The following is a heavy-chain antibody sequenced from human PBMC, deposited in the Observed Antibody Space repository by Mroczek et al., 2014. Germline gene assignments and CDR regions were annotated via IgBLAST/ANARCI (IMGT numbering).Heavy chain of an antibody. V-gene: IGHV4-39*01. CDR1: GGSISSSSYY. D-gene: IGHD1-7*01. J-gene: IGHJ4*02. Sequence: QVQLQESGPGLVKPSETLSLTCTVSGGSISSSSYYWGWIRQPPGKGLEWIGSIYYSGSTYYNPSLKSRVTISVDTSKNQFSLKLSSVTAADTAVYYCARHVGRVRWNYGPYYFDYWGQGTLVTVSS. CDR2: IYYSGST. CDR3: ARHVGRVRWNYGPYYFDY.